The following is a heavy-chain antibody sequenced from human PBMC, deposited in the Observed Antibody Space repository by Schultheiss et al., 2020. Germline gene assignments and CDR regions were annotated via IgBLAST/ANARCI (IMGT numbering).Heavy chain of an antibody. CDR2: IYYSGST. V-gene: IGHV4-39*01. CDR3: ARHGTPLYYYDRTTVNWFDP. CDR1: GGSISSYY. Sequence: SETLSLTCSVSGGSISSYYWGWIRQPPGKGLEWIGSIYYSGSTYYNPSLKSRVTISVDTSKNQFSLKLSSVTAADTAVYYCARHGTPLYYYDRTTVNWFDPWGQGTLVTVSS. J-gene: IGHJ5*02. D-gene: IGHD3-22*01.